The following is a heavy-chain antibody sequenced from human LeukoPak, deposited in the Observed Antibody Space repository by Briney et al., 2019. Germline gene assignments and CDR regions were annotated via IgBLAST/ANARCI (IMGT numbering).Heavy chain of an antibody. V-gene: IGHV1-2*02. D-gene: IGHD4-23*01. Sequence: ASVKVSCKASGYDFAGFFMRWVRQAPGQGLEWMGWISPNSGGTNYAQKFQGRVTMTRDTSISTAYMELNRLTSDDTAVYYCARDGNFDIWGQGTVVTVSS. CDR1: GYDFAGFF. CDR2: ISPNSGGT. J-gene: IGHJ3*02. CDR3: ARDGNFDI.